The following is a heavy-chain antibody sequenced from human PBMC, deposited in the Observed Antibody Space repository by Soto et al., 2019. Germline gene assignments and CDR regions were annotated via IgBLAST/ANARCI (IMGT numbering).Heavy chain of an antibody. V-gene: IGHV4-31*03. CDR1: GGSISSGGYY. CDR2: IYYSGST. CDR3: ARERVVIRYGMDV. Sequence: PSETLSLTCTVSGGSISSGGYYWSWIRQHPGKGLEWIGYIYYSGSTYYNPSLKSRVTISVDTSKNQFSLKLSSVTAADTAVYYCARERVVIRYGMDVWGQGTTVTVSS. D-gene: IGHD3-22*01. J-gene: IGHJ6*02.